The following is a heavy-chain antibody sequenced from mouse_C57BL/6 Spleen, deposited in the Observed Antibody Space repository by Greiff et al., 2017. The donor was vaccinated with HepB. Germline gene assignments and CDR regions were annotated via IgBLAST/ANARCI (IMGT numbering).Heavy chain of an antibody. CDR1: GYTFTDYE. J-gene: IGHJ3*01. V-gene: IGHV1-15*01. CDR2: IDPETGGT. CDR3: TKGIYYGNYAGFAY. D-gene: IGHD2-1*01. Sequence: VQLQQSGAELVRPGASVTLSCKASGYTFTDYEMHWVKQTPVHGLEWIGAIDPETGGTAYNQKFKGKAILTADKSSSTAYMELRSLTSEDSAVYYCTKGIYYGNYAGFAYWGQGTLVTVSA.